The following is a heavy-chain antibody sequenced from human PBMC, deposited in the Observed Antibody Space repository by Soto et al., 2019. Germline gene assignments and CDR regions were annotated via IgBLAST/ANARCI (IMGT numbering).Heavy chain of an antibody. Sequence: PSETLSLTCTVSGGSISSGGYYWSWIRQHPGKGLEWIGYIYYSGSTNYNPSLKSRVTISVDTSKNQFSLKLSSVTAADTAVYYCAAHAPHYDFWSGYHYYFDYWGQGTLVTVSS. CDR2: IYYSGST. CDR3: AAHAPHYDFWSGYHYYFDY. CDR1: GGSISSGGYY. V-gene: IGHV4-61*08. D-gene: IGHD3-3*01. J-gene: IGHJ4*02.